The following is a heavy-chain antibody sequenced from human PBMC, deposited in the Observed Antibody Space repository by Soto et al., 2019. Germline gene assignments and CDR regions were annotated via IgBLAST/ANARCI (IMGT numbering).Heavy chain of an antibody. CDR3: SKDLISRVAAFDS. D-gene: IGHD6-19*01. CDR2: IKSRTENETT. V-gene: IGHV3-15*01. Sequence: PGGSLRLSCAASGFTFSNVWLSWVRQGPGKGLEWLGRIKSRTENETTDYASPARGRFIISRDDSRSIAYLQMDSLITEDTGVYYCSKDLISRVAAFDSWGQGTPVTVSS. J-gene: IGHJ4*02. CDR1: GFTFSNVW.